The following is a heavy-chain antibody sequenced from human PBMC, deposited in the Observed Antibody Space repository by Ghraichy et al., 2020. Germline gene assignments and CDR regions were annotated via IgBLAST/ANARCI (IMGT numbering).Heavy chain of an antibody. D-gene: IGHD3-9*01. CDR2: IRYDGSNK. J-gene: IGHJ4*02. CDR3: ASNYDILTGETC. Sequence: GGSLRLSCAASGFTFSSYGMHWVRQAPGKGLEWVAFIRYDGSNKYYAYSVKGRFTISRDNSKNTLYLQMNSLRAEDTAVYYCASNYDILTGETCWGQGTLVTVSS. CDR1: GFTFSSYG. V-gene: IGHV3-30*02.